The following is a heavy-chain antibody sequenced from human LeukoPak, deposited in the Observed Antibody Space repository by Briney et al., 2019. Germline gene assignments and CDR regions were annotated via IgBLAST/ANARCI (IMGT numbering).Heavy chain of an antibody. Sequence: GASVKVSCKASGGTFSSYAISWVRQAPGQGLEWMGIINPSGGSTSYAQKFQGRVTMTRDMPTSTVYMELSSLRSEDTAVYYCARPGATRAFDIWGQGTMVTVSS. CDR1: GGTFSSYA. CDR2: INPSGGST. CDR3: ARPGATRAFDI. V-gene: IGHV1-46*01. J-gene: IGHJ3*02. D-gene: IGHD1-26*01.